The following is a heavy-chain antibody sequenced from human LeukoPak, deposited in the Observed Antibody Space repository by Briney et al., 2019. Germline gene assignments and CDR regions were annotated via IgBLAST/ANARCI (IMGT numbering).Heavy chain of an antibody. CDR1: GFTFTDYS. CDR2: ISFDGIKK. D-gene: IGHD5-24*01. V-gene: IGHV3-30-3*01. CDR3: ARSRWLLDY. J-gene: IGHJ4*02. Sequence: GGSLRLSCAASGFTFTDYSLHWVRQAPGKGLEWVAVISFDGIKKYYADSVKGRFTISRDNSKNTLYLQMNSLRAEDTAVYYCARSRWLLDYWGQGTLVTVSS.